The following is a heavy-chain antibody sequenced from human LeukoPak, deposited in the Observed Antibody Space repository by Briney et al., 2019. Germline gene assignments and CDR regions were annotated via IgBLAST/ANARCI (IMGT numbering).Heavy chain of an antibody. CDR3: ARDSAGLLWFGDSIYFDY. CDR2: INPKRGGA. V-gene: IGHV1-2*02. Sequence: ASVKVSCKASGYTFTGHYIHWVRQAPGQGLEWMGWINPKRGGANYAQKFQGRVTMTRDTSISTAYMELSRLRSDDTAVYYCARDSAGLLWFGDSIYFDYWGQGTLVSVSS. CDR1: GYTFTGHY. D-gene: IGHD3-10*01. J-gene: IGHJ4*02.